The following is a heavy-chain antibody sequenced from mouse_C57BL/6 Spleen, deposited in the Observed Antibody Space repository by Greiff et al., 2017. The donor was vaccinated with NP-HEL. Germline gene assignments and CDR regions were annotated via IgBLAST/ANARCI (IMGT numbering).Heavy chain of an antibody. D-gene: IGHD1-1*01. CDR3: AREHYGSRGPAWFAY. CDR2: ISYDGSN. Sequence: EVKLVESGPGLVKPSQSLSLTCSVTGYSITSGYYWNWIRQFPGNKLEWMGYISYDGSNNYNPSLKNRISITRDTSKNQFFLKLNSVTTEDTATYYCAREHYGSRGPAWFAYWGQGTLVTVSA. J-gene: IGHJ3*01. CDR1: GYSITSGYY. V-gene: IGHV3-6*01.